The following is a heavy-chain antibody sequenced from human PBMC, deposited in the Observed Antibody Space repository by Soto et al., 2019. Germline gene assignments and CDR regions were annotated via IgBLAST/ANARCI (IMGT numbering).Heavy chain of an antibody. CDR2: IDPSDSYT. CDR1: GYRFTSYW. CDR3: ASNLWWPAFEAFDI. V-gene: IGHV5-10-1*01. J-gene: IGHJ3*02. Sequence: GESLKISCKGSGYRFTSYWISWVRQMPGKGLEWMGRIDPSDSYTNYSPSFQGHVTISADKSISTAYLQWSSLKASDTAMYYCASNLWWPAFEAFDIWGQGTMVTVSS. D-gene: IGHD2-21*01.